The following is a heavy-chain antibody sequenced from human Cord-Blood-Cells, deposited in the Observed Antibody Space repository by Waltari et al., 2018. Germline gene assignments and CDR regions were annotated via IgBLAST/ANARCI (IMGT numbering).Heavy chain of an antibody. CDR2: IYSGGST. V-gene: IGHV3-53*01. CDR3: ARAPHSGTTLYFDY. D-gene: IGHD1-7*01. J-gene: IGHJ4*02. CDR1: GFTVRPTY. Sequence: EVQLVESGGGLIQPGGSLRLSCAASGFTVRPTYRTWVRQAPGKGLEWVSVIYSGGSTYYADSVKGRFTISRDNSKNTLYLQMNSLRAEDTAVYYCARAPHSGTTLYFDYWGQGTLVTVSS.